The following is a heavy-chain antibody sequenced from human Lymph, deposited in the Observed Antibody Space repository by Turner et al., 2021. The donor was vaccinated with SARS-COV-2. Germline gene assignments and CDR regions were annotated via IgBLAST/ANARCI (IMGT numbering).Heavy chain of an antibody. Sequence: QVQLQQWGAGLLKPSEPLSLTCAVYGGSFSGYYWSWIRQPPGKGLEWIGEINHSGSTNYNPSPKSRVTISVDTSKKQFSLKLSSVTAADTAVYYCARVWVRWWYFDLWGRGTLVTVSS. CDR1: GGSFSGYY. D-gene: IGHD7-27*01. J-gene: IGHJ2*01. CDR2: INHSGST. V-gene: IGHV4-34*01. CDR3: ARVWVRWWYFDL.